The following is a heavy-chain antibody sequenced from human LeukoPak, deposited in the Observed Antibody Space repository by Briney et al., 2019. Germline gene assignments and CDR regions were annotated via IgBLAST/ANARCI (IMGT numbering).Heavy chain of an antibody. Sequence: SQTLSLTCAVSGGSISSGGYSWSWIRQPPEKGLEWIGYIYHSGSTYYNPSLKSRVTIAVDRSKNQFSLKLSSVTAADTAVYYCARAPYYGDFTYYFDYWGQGTLVTVSS. CDR1: GGSISSGGYS. J-gene: IGHJ4*02. D-gene: IGHD4-17*01. CDR2: IYHSGST. CDR3: ARAPYYGDFTYYFDY. V-gene: IGHV4-30-2*01.